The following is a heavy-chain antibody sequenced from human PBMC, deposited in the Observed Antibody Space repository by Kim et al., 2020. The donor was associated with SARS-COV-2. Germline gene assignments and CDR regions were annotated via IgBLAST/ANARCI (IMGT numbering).Heavy chain of an antibody. D-gene: IGHD6-13*01. CDR3: AAAHGSRGFGY. Sequence: SVKVSCKASGFTLTSSAMQWVRQARGQRLEWIGWIVVGSGNTNYAQKFQERVTITRDMSTSTAYMELSSLRSEDTAVYYCAAAHGSRGFGYWGQGTLVTVSS. CDR2: IVVGSGNT. V-gene: IGHV1-58*02. J-gene: IGHJ4*02. CDR1: GFTLTSSA.